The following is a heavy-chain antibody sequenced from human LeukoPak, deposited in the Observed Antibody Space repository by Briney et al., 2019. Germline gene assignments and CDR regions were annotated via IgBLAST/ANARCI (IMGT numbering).Heavy chain of an antibody. J-gene: IGHJ4*02. V-gene: IGHV4-59*01. CDR3: ARDGYNIFDY. D-gene: IGHD5-24*01. Sequence: PSETLSLTCTVSGGSISSYYWSWIRQPPGKGLEWTGYIYYSGSTNYNPSLKSRVTISVDTSKNQFSLKLSSVTAADTAVYYCARDGYNIFDYWGQGTLVTVSS. CDR2: IYYSGST. CDR1: GGSISSYY.